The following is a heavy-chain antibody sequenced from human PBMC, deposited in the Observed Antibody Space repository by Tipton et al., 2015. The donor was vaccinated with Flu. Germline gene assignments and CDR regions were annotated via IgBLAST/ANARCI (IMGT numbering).Heavy chain of an antibody. J-gene: IGHJ4*02. CDR2: IHRSGDT. V-gene: IGHV4-38-2*01. CDR3: ARRIAVAGIFDF. D-gene: IGHD6-19*01. CDR1: GDSIGSRYY. Sequence: TLSLTCSVSGDSIGSRYYWGWIRQPPGKGLEWIGNIHRSGDTYRNPSLKSRVTISVDTSKNQFSLKLSSVTAADTAVYYCARRIAVAGIFDFWGQGTLVTVSS.